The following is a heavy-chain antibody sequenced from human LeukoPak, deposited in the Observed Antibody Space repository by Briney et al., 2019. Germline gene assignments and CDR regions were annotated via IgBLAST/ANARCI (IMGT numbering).Heavy chain of an antibody. CDR3: ARGGLYDTSAIFVY. D-gene: IGHD3-22*01. CDR2: INPNSGGT. V-gene: IGHV1-2*02. CDR1: GYSLTGYY. Sequence: ASVKVSCKASGYSLTGYYMHRVRQAPGQGLEWMGWINPNSGGTNYARKFQGRVTMTRDTSISTAYMDLGRLRSDDTAVYYCARGGLYDTSAIFVYWGQKTLVTVSS. J-gene: IGHJ4*02.